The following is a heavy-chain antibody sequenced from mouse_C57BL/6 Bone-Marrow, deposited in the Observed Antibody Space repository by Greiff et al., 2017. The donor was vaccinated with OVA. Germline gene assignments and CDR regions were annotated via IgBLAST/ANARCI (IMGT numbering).Heavy chain of an antibody. D-gene: IGHD1-1*01. CDR1: GYAFTSSW. CDR3: ARRDYASTLDY. V-gene: IGHV1-82*01. J-gene: IGHJ2*01. CDR2: IYPGDGAT. Sequence: VQLQQSGPELVKPGASVKISCKASGYAFTSSWMNWVKQRPGKGLEWIGRIYPGDGATNYYGNFKGKATLTVDKSSSTAYMQLSSLTSEDSAVYFCARRDYASTLDYWGQGTTLTVSS.